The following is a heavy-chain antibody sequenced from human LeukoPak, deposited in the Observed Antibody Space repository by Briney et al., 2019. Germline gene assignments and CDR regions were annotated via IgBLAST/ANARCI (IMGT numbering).Heavy chain of an antibody. CDR2: ISYDGSST. CDR1: GFTFNNYA. D-gene: IGHD3-22*01. CDR3: ARGLFLSGYLDAFDI. Sequence: GRSLRLSCSASGFTFNNYAMHWVRQAAGKGLAWVALISYDGSSTYYADSVKGRCTISRDNSKNTLYLQMNSLRVEDTAVYYCARGLFLSGYLDAFDIWGQGTVVTVSS. J-gene: IGHJ3*02. V-gene: IGHV3-30*03.